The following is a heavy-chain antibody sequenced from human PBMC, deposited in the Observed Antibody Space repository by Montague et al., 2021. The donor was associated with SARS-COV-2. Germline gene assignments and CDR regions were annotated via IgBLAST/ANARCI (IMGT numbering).Heavy chain of an antibody. CDR3: ARDSPHFDFWRGHYGDKYYMDI. Sequence: TLSLTCTVSGDSIPSKTHYWDWVRQPAGKGLEWIGRLLTSGATNFNPSLKSRLTISRDTSKNEFYLKLSSVTAADTAVYYCARDSPHFDFWRGHYGDKYYMDIWGKGTTVTVS. V-gene: IGHV4-61*02. J-gene: IGHJ6*03. CDR2: LLTSGAT. D-gene: IGHD3-3*01. CDR1: GDSIPSKTHY.